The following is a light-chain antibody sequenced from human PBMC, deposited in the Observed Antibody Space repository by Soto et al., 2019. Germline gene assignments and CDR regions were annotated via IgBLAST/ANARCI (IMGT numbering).Light chain of an antibody. CDR1: NTDVGAYNY. CDR2: EVS. Sequence: SALSQAVSGSGSPGQSITIICTGTNTDVGAYNYVSWYQQHPGKAPKLMIYEVSNRPSGFSDRFSGSKSGNTASLTISGLQAEDEADYYCSSYTDSGTLVFGAGTRVTVL. J-gene: IGLJ1*01. CDR3: SSYTDSGTLV. V-gene: IGLV2-14*01.